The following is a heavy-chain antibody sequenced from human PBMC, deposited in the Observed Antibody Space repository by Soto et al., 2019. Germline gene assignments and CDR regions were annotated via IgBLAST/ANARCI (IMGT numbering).Heavy chain of an antibody. D-gene: IGHD1-26*01. CDR3: TRDDSGLGIDY. V-gene: IGHV3-74*01. CDR2: IPSDGRDV. J-gene: IGHJ4*02. Sequence: GGSLRLSCEASGFNFRDFWMHWVRQPPGKGPEWVSNIPSDGRDVSYADSVRGRFTISRDDARNTMYLQMSDLRVEDTAIYYCTRDDSGLGIDYWGQGTQVTVSS. CDR1: GFNFRDFW.